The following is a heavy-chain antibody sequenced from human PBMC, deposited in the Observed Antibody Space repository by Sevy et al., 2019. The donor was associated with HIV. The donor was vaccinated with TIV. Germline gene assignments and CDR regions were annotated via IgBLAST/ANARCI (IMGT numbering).Heavy chain of an antibody. Sequence: GGSLRLSCAASGFTFSSYWMSWVRRAPGKGLEWVANIKQDRSEKYYVDSVKGRFTISRDNAKNSLYLQMNSLRAEDTAVYYCARAPEYGDYVYYFDYWGQGTLVTVSS. CDR3: ARAPEYGDYVYYFDY. J-gene: IGHJ4*02. V-gene: IGHV3-7*01. CDR2: IKQDRSEK. CDR1: GFTFSSYW. D-gene: IGHD4-17*01.